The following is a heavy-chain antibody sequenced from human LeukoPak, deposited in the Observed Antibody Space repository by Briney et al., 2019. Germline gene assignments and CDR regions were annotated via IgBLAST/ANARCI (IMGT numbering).Heavy chain of an antibody. CDR3: ARDYGSGTHSLYYYGLDV. CDR2: ISTYTGNT. Sequence: ASVKVSCKTSGYTFSNYAISWVRQAPGQGLEWMGWISTYTGNTKYAQKFQGRVTMTTETSTSTAFMELRSLESDDTAVYYCARDYGSGTHSLYYYGLDVWGQGTTVTVSS. CDR1: GYTFSNYA. J-gene: IGHJ6*02. D-gene: IGHD3-10*01. V-gene: IGHV1-18*01.